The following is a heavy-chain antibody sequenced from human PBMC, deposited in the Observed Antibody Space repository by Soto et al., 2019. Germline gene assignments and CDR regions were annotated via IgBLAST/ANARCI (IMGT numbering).Heavy chain of an antibody. CDR2: IIPIFGTA. V-gene: IGHV1-69*01. Sequence: QVQLVQSGAEVKKPGSSVKVSCKASGGTFSSYAISWVRQAPGQGREWMGGIIPIFGTANYAQKFQGRVTITADESTSTAYMELSSLRSEDTAVYYCASGQPQDYCSGGNCYSLAYYYYGMDVWGQGTTVTVSS. CDR1: GGTFSSYA. D-gene: IGHD2-15*01. J-gene: IGHJ6*02. CDR3: ASGQPQDYCSGGNCYSLAYYYYGMDV.